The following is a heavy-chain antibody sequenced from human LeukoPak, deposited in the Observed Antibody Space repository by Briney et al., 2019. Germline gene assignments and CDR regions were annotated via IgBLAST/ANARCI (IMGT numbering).Heavy chain of an antibody. CDR3: ARGRVRPRRPTYCSSTSCYAYYYYYYMDV. V-gene: IGHV4-34*01. Sequence: PSETLSLTCAVYGGSFSGYYWSWIRQPPGKGLEWIGEINHSGSTNYNPSLKSRVTISVDTSKNQFSLKLSSVTAADTAVYYCARGRVRPRRPTYCSSTSCYAYYYYYYMDVWGKGTTVTVSS. J-gene: IGHJ6*03. CDR1: GGSFSGYY. D-gene: IGHD2-2*01. CDR2: INHSGST.